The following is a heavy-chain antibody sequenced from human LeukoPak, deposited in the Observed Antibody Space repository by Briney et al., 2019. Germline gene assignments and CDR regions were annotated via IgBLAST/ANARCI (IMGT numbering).Heavy chain of an antibody. J-gene: IGHJ2*01. CDR1: GFTFSSYS. CDR3: ARGQRYGWYFDL. V-gene: IGHV3-30*03. CDR2: ISYDGSNK. D-gene: IGHD3-9*01. Sequence: GGSLRLSCAASGFTFSSYSMNWVRQAPGKGLEWVAVISYDGSNKYYADSVKGRFTISRDNAKNSLYLQMNSLRAEDTAVYYCARGQRYGWYFDLWGRGTLVTVSS.